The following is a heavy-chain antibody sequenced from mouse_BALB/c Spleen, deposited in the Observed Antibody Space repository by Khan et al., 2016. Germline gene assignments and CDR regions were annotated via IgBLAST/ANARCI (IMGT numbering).Heavy chain of an antibody. V-gene: IGHV9-1*02. CDR3: VRRWLLYLYYAMDY. Sequence: QVQLKQSGPELKKPGETVKISCKVSGYTFTNYGMNWVKQTPGKGLKWMGWIKTYTGEPIYADDFKGRFAFSLETSASPAFLQINNLINEDMATYFGVRRWLLYLYYAMDYWGQGTSVTVSS. CDR2: IKTYTGEP. D-gene: IGHD1-1*02. CDR1: GYTFTNYG. J-gene: IGHJ4*01.